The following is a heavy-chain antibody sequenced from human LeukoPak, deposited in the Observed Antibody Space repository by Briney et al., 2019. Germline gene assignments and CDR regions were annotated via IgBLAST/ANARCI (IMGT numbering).Heavy chain of an antibody. Sequence: ASVKVSCKASGYTFTGYYMHWVRQAPGQGLEWMGWINPNSGGTNYAQKFQGRVTMTRDTPISTAYMELSRLRSDDTAVYYCAIFSSIAARNLLDYWGQGTLVTVSS. CDR1: GYTFTGYY. CDR3: AIFSSIAARNLLDY. CDR2: INPNSGGT. D-gene: IGHD6-6*01. V-gene: IGHV1-2*02. J-gene: IGHJ4*02.